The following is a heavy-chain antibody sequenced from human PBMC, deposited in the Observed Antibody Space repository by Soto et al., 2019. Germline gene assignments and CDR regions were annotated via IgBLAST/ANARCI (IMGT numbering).Heavy chain of an antibody. D-gene: IGHD5-12*01. J-gene: IGHJ4*02. V-gene: IGHV4-59*01. CDR1: DDSISNYY. Sequence: SETLSLTCTVSDDSISNYYWNWIRQPPGKGLEWIGYVYYSGSTKYNSSLKSRVTMSLDTSENQFSLQLTSVTAAETAVYDCARGQWFDTSGYSIQYPSFDYWGQGTLVTVSS. CDR3: ARGQWFDTSGYSIQYPSFDY. CDR2: VYYSGST.